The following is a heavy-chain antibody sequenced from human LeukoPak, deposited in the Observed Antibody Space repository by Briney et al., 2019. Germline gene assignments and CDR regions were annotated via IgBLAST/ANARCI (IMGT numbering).Heavy chain of an antibody. CDR1: GFTFSSYS. J-gene: IGHJ6*03. CDR2: ISSSSSTI. V-gene: IGHV3-48*01. CDR3: ARDVGYYDSSGYLGKKPYYYMDV. Sequence: GGSLRLSCAASGFTFSSYSMNWVRQAPGKGLEWVSYISSSSSTIYYADSVKGRFTISRDNAKNSLYLQMNSLRAEDTAVYYCARDVGYYDSSGYLGKKPYYYMDVWGKGTTVTVSS. D-gene: IGHD3-22*01.